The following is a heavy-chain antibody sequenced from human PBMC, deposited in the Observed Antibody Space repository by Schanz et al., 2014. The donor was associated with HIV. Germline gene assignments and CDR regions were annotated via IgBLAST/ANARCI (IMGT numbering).Heavy chain of an antibody. CDR1: GFTFNNYA. Sequence: VQLLDSGGGLVQPGGSLRLSCVASGFTFNNYAMTWVRQAPGKGLEWVSVISYDGRNKLYADSVKGRFTISRDNSKNTLYLQMNSLRPEDTAVYYCARGQPLVQRWFDPWGQGTLVTVSS. V-gene: IGHV3-30*03. CDR2: ISYDGRNK. D-gene: IGHD6-13*01. J-gene: IGHJ5*02. CDR3: ARGQPLVQRWFDP.